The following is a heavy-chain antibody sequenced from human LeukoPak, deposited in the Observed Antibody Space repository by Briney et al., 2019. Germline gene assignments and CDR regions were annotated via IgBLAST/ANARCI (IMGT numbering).Heavy chain of an antibody. Sequence: TSETLSLTCAVYGGSFSGYYWSWIRQPPGKGLEWIGEINHSGSTNYNPSLKSRVTISVNTSKNQFSLKLSSVTAADTAVYYCARVSSKTYYYDSSGYFDYWGQGTLVTVSS. J-gene: IGHJ4*02. CDR3: ARVSSKTYYYDSSGYFDY. D-gene: IGHD3-22*01. CDR1: GGSFSGYY. V-gene: IGHV4-34*01. CDR2: INHSGST.